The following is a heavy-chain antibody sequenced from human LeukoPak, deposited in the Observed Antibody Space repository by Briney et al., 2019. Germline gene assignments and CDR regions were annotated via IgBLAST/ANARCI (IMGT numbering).Heavy chain of an antibody. CDR2: IYYSGST. CDR1: GGSISSYY. D-gene: IGHD6-19*01. CDR3: ARFAGYSSGWYEDWFDP. J-gene: IGHJ5*02. V-gene: IGHV4-59*08. Sequence: SETLSLTFTVSGGSISSYYWSWIRQPPGKGLEWIGYIYYSGSTNYNPSLKSRVTISVDTSKNQFSLKLSSVTAADTAVYYCARFAGYSSGWYEDWFDPWGQGTLVTVSS.